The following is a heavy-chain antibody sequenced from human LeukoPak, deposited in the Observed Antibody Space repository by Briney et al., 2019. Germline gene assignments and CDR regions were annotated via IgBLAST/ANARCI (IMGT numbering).Heavy chain of an antibody. CDR2: MNPNSGNT. CDR1: GYTFTRYD. D-gene: IGHD3-9*01. CDR3: ARTLTTISHFDY. J-gene: IGHJ4*02. Sequence: GASVKVSCKASGYTFTRYDINWVRQATGQGLEWMGWMNPNSGNTGYAQKFQGRVTMTRNTSISTAYMELSSLRSEDTAVYYCARTLTTISHFDYWGQGTLVTVSS. V-gene: IGHV1-8*01.